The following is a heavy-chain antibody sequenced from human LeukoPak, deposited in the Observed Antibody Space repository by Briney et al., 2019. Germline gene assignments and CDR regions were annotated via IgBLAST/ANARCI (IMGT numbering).Heavy chain of an antibody. CDR3: AGRKNGYDYGLDH. V-gene: IGHV1-69*05. CDR2: LIPVFGTT. Sequence: SVKVSCKASGGTFSSHAISWVRQAPGQGLEWVGGLIPVFGTTNYAEKFQGRVTITTDESPRTSYMELRSLKSDDTAVYYCAGRKNGYDYGLDHWGQGILVIVSS. J-gene: IGHJ4*02. CDR1: GGTFSSHA. D-gene: IGHD5-12*01.